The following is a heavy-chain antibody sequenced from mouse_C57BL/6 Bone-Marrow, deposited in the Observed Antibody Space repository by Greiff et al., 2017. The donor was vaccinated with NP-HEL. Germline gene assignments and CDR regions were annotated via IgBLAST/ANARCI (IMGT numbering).Heavy chain of an antibody. CDR3: ARGGYYGSSPLLYFDV. V-gene: IGHV1-52*01. D-gene: IGHD1-1*01. CDR1: GYTFTSYW. Sequence: VQLQQPGAELVRPGSSVKLSCKASGYTFTSYWMHWVKQRPIQGLEWIGNIDPSDSETHYNQKFKDKATLTVDKSSSTAYMQLSSLTSEDSAVYYCARGGYYGSSPLLYFDVWGTGTTVTVSS. J-gene: IGHJ1*03. CDR2: IDPSDSET.